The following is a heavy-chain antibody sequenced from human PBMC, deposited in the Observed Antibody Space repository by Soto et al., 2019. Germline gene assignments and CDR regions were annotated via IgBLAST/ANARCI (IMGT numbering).Heavy chain of an antibody. Sequence: SVKVSCKASGGTFSSYAISWVRQAPGQGLEWMGGIIPIFGTANYAQKFQGRVTITADKSTSTAYMELSSLRSEDTAVYYCAREKYSSSWFDPWGQGTLVTVSS. D-gene: IGHD6-13*01. CDR1: GGTFSSYA. CDR3: AREKYSSSWFDP. CDR2: IIPIFGTA. V-gene: IGHV1-69*06. J-gene: IGHJ5*02.